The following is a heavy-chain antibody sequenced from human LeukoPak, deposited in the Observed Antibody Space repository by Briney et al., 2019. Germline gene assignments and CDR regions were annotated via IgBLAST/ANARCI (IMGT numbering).Heavy chain of an antibody. J-gene: IGHJ5*02. CDR3: GGTPLQGGLVNRFDP. Sequence: ASVKVSCKASGYTFTSYAMNWVRQAPGQGLEWMGWINTNTGNPTYAQGFTGRFVFSLDTSVSTAYLQISSLKAEDTAVYYCGGTPLQGGLVNRFDPWGQGTLVTVSS. V-gene: IGHV7-4-1*02. CDR2: INTNTGNP. D-gene: IGHD1-26*01. CDR1: GYTFTSYA.